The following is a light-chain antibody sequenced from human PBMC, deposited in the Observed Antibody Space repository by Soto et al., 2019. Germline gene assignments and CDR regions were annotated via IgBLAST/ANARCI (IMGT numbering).Light chain of an antibody. V-gene: IGKV3-20*01. CDR2: GAS. Sequence: EIVLTQSPGTLSLSPGERATLSCRASQSVSSSYLAWYQQKPDQAPRLLIYGASSRATGIPDRFSGSGSGTDFTLTISRLEPEDFEVYYCQQYGSSPLTFGGGTNVEIK. J-gene: IGKJ4*01. CDR3: QQYGSSPLT. CDR1: QSVSSSY.